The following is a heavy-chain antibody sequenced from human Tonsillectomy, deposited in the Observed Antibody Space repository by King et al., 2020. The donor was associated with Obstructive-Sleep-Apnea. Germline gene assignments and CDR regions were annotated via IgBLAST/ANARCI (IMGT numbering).Heavy chain of an antibody. J-gene: IGHJ6*02. Sequence: VQLVESGGGLVQPGGSLRLSCAASGFTFSSYWMHWVRQAPGKGLVWVSRINSDGSTTTYADSVKGRFTISRENAKNTLQLQMSSLRAEDTAVYFCARDRDCRSTSCFFGMDVWGQGTTVTVSS. V-gene: IGHV3-74*01. D-gene: IGHD2-2*01. CDR1: GFTFSSYW. CDR2: INSDGSTT. CDR3: ARDRDCRSTSCFFGMDV.